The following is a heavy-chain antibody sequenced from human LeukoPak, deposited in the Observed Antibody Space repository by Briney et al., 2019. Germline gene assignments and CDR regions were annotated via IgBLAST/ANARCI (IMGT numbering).Heavy chain of an antibody. Sequence: PSETLSLTCALSGDSITSSSNYWVCLRQPPGKGLEWIATIHYTGSTYYNPSLKSRVTISVDTSKNQFSLKLSSVTAADTAMYYCARYWGPYDNSGAYFDYWGQGTLVTVSS. D-gene: IGHD3-22*01. CDR3: ARYWGPYDNSGAYFDY. CDR1: GDSITSSSNY. CDR2: IHYTGST. V-gene: IGHV4-39*01. J-gene: IGHJ4*02.